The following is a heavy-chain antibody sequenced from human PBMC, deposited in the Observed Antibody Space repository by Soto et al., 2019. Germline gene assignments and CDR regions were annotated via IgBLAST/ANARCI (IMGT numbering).Heavy chain of an antibody. D-gene: IGHD4-17*01. Sequence: QVQLVESGGGVVQPGRSLRLSCAASGFTFSSYAIHWVRQAPGKRLEWVSFISYDGSNTYYADSVKGRFSISRDNSKNTLYLQMNSLRAEDTAVYYCARRTVTTFIDYWGQGTLVTVSS. V-gene: IGHV3-30*04. CDR3: ARRTVTTFIDY. CDR2: ISYDGSNT. CDR1: GFTFSSYA. J-gene: IGHJ4*02.